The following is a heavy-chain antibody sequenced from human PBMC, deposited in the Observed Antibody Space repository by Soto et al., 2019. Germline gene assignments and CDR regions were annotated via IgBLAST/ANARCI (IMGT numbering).Heavy chain of an antibody. D-gene: IGHD3-16*01. V-gene: IGHV4-39*01. CDR2: IYYSGST. Sequence: SETLSLTCTVSGGSISSSSYYWGWIRQPPGKGLEWIGSIYYSGSTYYNPSLKSRVTISVDTSKNQFSLKLSSVTAADTAVYYCARPLITFGGVLNSGQNDAFDIWGQGTMVTVSS. CDR3: ARPLITFGGVLNSGQNDAFDI. CDR1: GGSISSSSYY. J-gene: IGHJ3*02.